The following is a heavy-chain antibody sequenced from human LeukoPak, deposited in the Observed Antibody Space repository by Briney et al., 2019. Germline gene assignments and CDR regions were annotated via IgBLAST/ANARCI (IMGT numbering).Heavy chain of an antibody. D-gene: IGHD6-19*01. Sequence: PGGSLRLSCAASGFTFSSYGMHWVRQAPGKGLEWVAVIWYDGSNKYYADSVKGRFTISRDNSKNTLYPQMNSLRAEDTAVYYCARGRRQWLAIYYFDYWGQGTLVTVSS. CDR1: GFTFSSYG. J-gene: IGHJ4*02. V-gene: IGHV3-33*01. CDR2: IWYDGSNK. CDR3: ARGRRQWLAIYYFDY.